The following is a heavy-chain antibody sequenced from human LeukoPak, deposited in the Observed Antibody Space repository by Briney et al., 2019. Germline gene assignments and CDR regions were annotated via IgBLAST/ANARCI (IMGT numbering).Heavy chain of an antibody. CDR2: ISGSGGST. V-gene: IGHV3-23*01. CDR3: AKDGTWIQLWLPPEGDY. D-gene: IGHD5-18*01. J-gene: IGHJ4*02. Sequence: PGGSLRLSCAASGFTFSSYAMSWVRQAPGKGLEWVSAISGSGGSTYYADSVKGRFTISRDNSKNTLYLQMNSLGAEDTAVYYCAKDGTWIQLWLPPEGDYWGQGILVTVSS. CDR1: GFTFSSYA.